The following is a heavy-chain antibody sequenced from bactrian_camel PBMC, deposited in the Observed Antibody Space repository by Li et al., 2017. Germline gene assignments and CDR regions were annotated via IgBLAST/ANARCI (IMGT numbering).Heavy chain of an antibody. CDR1: GHSRGSNC. CDR3: AADYRRDVCSRGVFEY. J-gene: IGHJ4*01. Sequence: QVQLVESGGGSVQAGGSLRLSCKVSGHSRGSNCVGWYRLPPGRAPAEREGIAAIAGDGRTDYADSVKGRFTISQDNAENTVYLQMNSLKPEDTAMYYCAADYRRDVCSRGVFEYWGQGTQVTVS. CDR2: IAGDGRT. D-gene: IGHD3*01. V-gene: IGHV3S53*01.